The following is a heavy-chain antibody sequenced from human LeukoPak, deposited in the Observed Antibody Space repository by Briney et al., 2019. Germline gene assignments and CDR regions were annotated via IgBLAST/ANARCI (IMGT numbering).Heavy chain of an antibody. CDR1: GFTFSSYG. Sequence: GGSLRLSCAASGFTFSSYGMSWVRQAPGKGLEWVSSISSGSTYIYYADSVKGRFTISRDNAKNSLYLQMNSLRAEDTAVYYCARGYSYGAPGFDYWGQGTLVTVSS. D-gene: IGHD5-18*01. J-gene: IGHJ4*02. CDR3: ARGYSYGAPGFDY. V-gene: IGHV3-21*01. CDR2: ISSGSTYI.